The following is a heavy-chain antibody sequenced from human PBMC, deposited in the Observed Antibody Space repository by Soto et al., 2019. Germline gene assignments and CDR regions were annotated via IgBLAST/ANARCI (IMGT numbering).Heavy chain of an antibody. V-gene: IGHV1-18*01. Sequence: GASVKVSCKASGYTFNFYGITWVRQAPGQGLEWMGWISGFNGNTNYAADLQGRVTMTTDTSTSTAYMELRGLRSDDTAVYYCARIGVSSGHESPDFDSWGQGTLVTV. CDR1: GYTFNFYG. D-gene: IGHD3-16*01. CDR2: ISGFNGNT. CDR3: ARIGVSSGHESPDFDS. J-gene: IGHJ4*02.